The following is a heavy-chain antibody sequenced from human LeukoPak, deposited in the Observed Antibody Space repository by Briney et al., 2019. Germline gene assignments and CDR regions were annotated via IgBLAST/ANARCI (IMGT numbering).Heavy chain of an antibody. CDR1: GYTLTELS. D-gene: IGHD5-12*01. CDR2: FDPEDGET. J-gene: IGHJ4*02. Sequence: ASVKVSCKVSGYTLTELSMHWVRQAPGKGLEWMGGFDPEDGETIYAQKFQGRVTMTEDTSTDTAYMELSSLRSEDTAVYYCASNLGAYSGHDKGAPDFDYWGQGTLVTVSS. CDR3: ASNLGAYSGHDKGAPDFDY. V-gene: IGHV1-24*01.